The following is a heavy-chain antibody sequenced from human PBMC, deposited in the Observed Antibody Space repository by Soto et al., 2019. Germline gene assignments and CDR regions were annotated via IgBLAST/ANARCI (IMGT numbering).Heavy chain of an antibody. CDR1: GGTFSSYA. CDR2: IIAIFGTA. Sequence: QLQLVQSGAEVKKPGSSVKVSCKASGGTFSSYAISWVRQAPGPGLEWMGGIIAIFGTANYAKKFQGRVTITADESTSTAYMELSSLRSEDTAVYYFARASGPIAVAGKGNMDVWGQGTTVTVSS. V-gene: IGHV1-69*01. CDR3: ARASGPIAVAGKGNMDV. D-gene: IGHD6-19*01. J-gene: IGHJ6*02.